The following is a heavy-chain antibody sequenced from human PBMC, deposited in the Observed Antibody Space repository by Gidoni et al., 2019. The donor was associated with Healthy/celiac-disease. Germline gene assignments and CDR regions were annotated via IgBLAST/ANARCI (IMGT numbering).Heavy chain of an antibody. D-gene: IGHD1-26*01. J-gene: IGHJ5*02. Sequence: EVQLVESGGGLVKHGGSLRLCCAASGFTFSSYWMSWVRQVPGKGLEWVSNIKQDGSEKYYVDSVKGRFTISRDNAKNSLYLQMNSLRAEDTAVHYCARVLWELLTNWFDPWGQGTLVTVSS. CDR1: GFTFSSYW. CDR2: IKQDGSEK. V-gene: IGHV3-7*01. CDR3: ARVLWELLTNWFDP.